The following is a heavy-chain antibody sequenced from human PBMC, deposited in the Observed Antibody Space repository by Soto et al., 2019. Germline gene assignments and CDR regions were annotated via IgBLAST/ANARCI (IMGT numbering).Heavy chain of an antibody. D-gene: IGHD3-16*02. J-gene: IGHJ4*02. CDR3: TQRVFLFRGVYRPIDY. CDR1: GFTFRDHY. CDR2: IRNKANSYTT. Sequence: EVQLVESGGGLVQPGGSLRLSCAASGFTFRDHYMDWVRQAPGKGLEWVGRIRNKANSYTTEYAASVKGRFTISRNIFKNTLYMQMTGLKPGARAIYYCTQRVFLFRGVYRPIDYWGKGTLITVSS. V-gene: IGHV3-72*01.